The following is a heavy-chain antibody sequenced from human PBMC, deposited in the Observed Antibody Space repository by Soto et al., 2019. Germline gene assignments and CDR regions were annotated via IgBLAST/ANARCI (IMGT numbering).Heavy chain of an antibody. Sequence: SVKVSCKASGGTFSSYAISWVRQAPGQGLEWMGGVIPIFGTANYAQKFQGRVTITADESTSTAYMEQSSLRSEDTAVYFCARVGYYYDSSGYYYRYYYYGMDVWGQGTTVTVSS. D-gene: IGHD3-22*01. CDR1: GGTFSSYA. CDR2: VIPIFGTA. CDR3: ARVGYYYDSSGYYYRYYYYGMDV. V-gene: IGHV1-69*13. J-gene: IGHJ6*02.